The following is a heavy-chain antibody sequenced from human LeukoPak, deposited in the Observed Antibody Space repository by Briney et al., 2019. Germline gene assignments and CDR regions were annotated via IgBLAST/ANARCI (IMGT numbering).Heavy chain of an antibody. CDR2: IYYSGST. V-gene: IGHV4-59*01. J-gene: IGHJ4*02. CDR1: GGSISSYY. Sequence: PSGTLSLTCTVSGGSISSYYWSWIRQPPGKGLEWIGYIYYSGSTNYNPSLKSRVTIAGDTSKNQFSLKLSSVTAADTAVYYCAREAVTFGGVIAAFDYWGQGTLVTVSS. CDR3: AREAVTFGGVIAAFDY. D-gene: IGHD3-16*02.